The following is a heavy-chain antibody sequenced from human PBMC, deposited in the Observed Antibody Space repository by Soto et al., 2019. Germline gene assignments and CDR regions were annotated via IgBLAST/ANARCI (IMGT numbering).Heavy chain of an antibody. CDR2: IYYSGST. J-gene: IGHJ5*01. CDR1: GGSVNRGSYY. Sequence: SETLSLTCTVSGGSVNRGSYYWSWIRQPPGKGLEWIAYIYYSGSTNYNPSLKSRVTISVDTSRNQFSLRLNSVTAADTAVYYCARCAYNNYVFDSWGQGTLVTVSS. CDR3: ARCAYNNYVFDS. V-gene: IGHV4-61*01. D-gene: IGHD4-4*01.